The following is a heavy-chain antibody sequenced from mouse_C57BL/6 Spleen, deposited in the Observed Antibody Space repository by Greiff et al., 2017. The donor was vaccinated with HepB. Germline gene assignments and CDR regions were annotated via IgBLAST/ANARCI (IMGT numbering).Heavy chain of an antibody. CDR3: ARHGLLRGAMDY. J-gene: IGHJ4*01. CDR1: GFSLTSYG. D-gene: IGHD1-1*01. CDR2: IWSDGST. Sequence: VQLQQSGPGLVAPSQSLSITCTVSGFSLTSYGVHWVRQPPGKGLEWLVVIWSDGSTTYNSALKSRLSISKANSKSQVFLKMNSLQTDDTAMYYCARHGLLRGAMDYWGQGTSVTVSS. V-gene: IGHV2-6-1*01.